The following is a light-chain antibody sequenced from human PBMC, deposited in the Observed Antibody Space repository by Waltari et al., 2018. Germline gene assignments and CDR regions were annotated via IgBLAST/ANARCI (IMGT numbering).Light chain of an antibody. CDR1: RSDAGSYTL. CDR3: CSYAGSTTRWV. CDR2: AVS. Sequence: QSALTQPASASGAPGQSLTIPCTGTRSDAGSYTLVSWYQQHPGKAPKLIIYAVSKRPSGASARFSGSKSGNTASLTISGLQAEDEADYYCCSYAGSTTRWVFGGGTKLTVL. J-gene: IGLJ3*02. V-gene: IGLV2-23*02.